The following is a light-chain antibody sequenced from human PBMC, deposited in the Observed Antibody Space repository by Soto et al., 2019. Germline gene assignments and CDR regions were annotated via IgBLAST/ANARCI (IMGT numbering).Light chain of an antibody. Sequence: DIQMPQSPSTLSASVGDRVAITCRASHINNLLDWYQQKPGEAPKLLIYKASKLASGVPSRFSGSGSGTEFTLTITSLQPDDFATYDCQQYYSYPWTFGQGTKVEIK. CDR2: KAS. CDR1: HINNL. V-gene: IGKV1-5*03. CDR3: QQYYSYPWT. J-gene: IGKJ1*01.